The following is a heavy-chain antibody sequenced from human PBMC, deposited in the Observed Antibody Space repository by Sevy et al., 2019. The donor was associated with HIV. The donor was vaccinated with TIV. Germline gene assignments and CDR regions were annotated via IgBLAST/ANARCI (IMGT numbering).Heavy chain of an antibody. Sequence: SETLSLTCAVHDGSLSGYYWNWIRQLPGKGLEWIGEINESGITYYNPSLKSRVTISVDTSKKQFSLKLSSVTAADTAVYFCARSPPVVVVPGSPSWFDPWGQGTLVTVSS. J-gene: IGHJ5*02. D-gene: IGHD2-2*01. V-gene: IGHV4-34*01. CDR1: DGSLSGYY. CDR2: INESGIT. CDR3: ARSPPVVVVPGSPSWFDP.